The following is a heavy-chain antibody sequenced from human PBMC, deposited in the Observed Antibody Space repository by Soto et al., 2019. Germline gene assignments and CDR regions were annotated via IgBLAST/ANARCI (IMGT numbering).Heavy chain of an antibody. J-gene: IGHJ4*01. CDR1: GYTFTSYY. D-gene: IGHD3-22*01. CDR3: TTDSYTTIIIVRFDY. CDR2: INPSGGST. Sequence: SVKVSCKASGYTFTSYYMHGVRQAPGQGLEWMGIINPSGGSTSYAQKFQGRVTMTRDTSTSTVYMELSSLRSEDTAVYYCTTDSYTTIIIVRFDYWGHGTLVTVSS. V-gene: IGHV1-46*01.